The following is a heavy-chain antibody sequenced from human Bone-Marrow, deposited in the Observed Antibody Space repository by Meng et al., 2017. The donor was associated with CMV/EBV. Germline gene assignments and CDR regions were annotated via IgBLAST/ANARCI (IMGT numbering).Heavy chain of an antibody. J-gene: IGHJ4*02. CDR1: GFTFSSYW. CDR2: INSDGSST. CDR3: ARESGSTVTPHD. D-gene: IGHD4-11*01. V-gene: IGHV3-74*01. Sequence: GSLQIYCAASGFTFSSYWMHWVRQAPGKGLVWVSRINSDGSSTSYADSVKGRFTISRDNAKNTLYLQMNSLRAEDTAVYYCARESGSTVTPHDWGQGTLVTVSS.